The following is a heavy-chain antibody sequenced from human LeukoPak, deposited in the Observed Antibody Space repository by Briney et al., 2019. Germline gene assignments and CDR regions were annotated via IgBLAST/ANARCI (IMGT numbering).Heavy chain of an antibody. Sequence: RASVKVSCKASGYTFTGYYMHWVRQAPGQGLEWMGWINPNSGGTNYAQKFQGRVTMTRDTSISTAYMELSRLRSDDTAVYYCARELSSSWSEENWFDPWGQGTLVTVSS. V-gene: IGHV1-2*02. J-gene: IGHJ5*02. D-gene: IGHD6-13*01. CDR1: GYTFTGYY. CDR3: ARELSSSWSEENWFDP. CDR2: INPNSGGT.